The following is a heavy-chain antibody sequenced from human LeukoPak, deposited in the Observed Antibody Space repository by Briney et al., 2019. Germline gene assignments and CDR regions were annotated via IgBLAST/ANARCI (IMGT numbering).Heavy chain of an antibody. J-gene: IGHJ4*02. D-gene: IGHD3-16*02. CDR3: TRDFPSHDYVWGSYRYPQLGGYFDY. V-gene: IGHV3-49*04. CDR2: IKSKAYGGTT. Sequence: PGGSLRLSCTASGFTFGNYAMSWVRQAPGKGLEWVGFIKSKAYGGTTEYAASVKGRFTISRDDSKSIAYLQMNSLKTEDTAVYYCTRDFPSHDYVWGSYRYPQLGGYFDYWGQGTLVTVSS. CDR1: GFTFGNYA.